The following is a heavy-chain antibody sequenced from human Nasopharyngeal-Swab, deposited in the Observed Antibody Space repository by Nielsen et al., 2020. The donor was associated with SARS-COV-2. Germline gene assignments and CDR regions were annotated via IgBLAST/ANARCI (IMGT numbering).Heavy chain of an antibody. CDR1: GFTFSSYA. Sequence: GASLKISCAASGFTFSSYAMHWVRQAPGKGLEWVAVISYDGRNKYYADSVKGRFTISSDNSKTTLHLQMNSLRAEDTAVYYCARGEAAADFYYYGMDGWGQGTTVTVSS. CDR3: ARGEAAADFYYYGMDG. CDR2: ISYDGRNK. D-gene: IGHD6-13*01. V-gene: IGHV3-30-3*01. J-gene: IGHJ6*02.